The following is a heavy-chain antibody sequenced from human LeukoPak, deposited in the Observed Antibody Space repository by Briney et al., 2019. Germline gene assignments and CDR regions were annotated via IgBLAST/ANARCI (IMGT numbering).Heavy chain of an antibody. CDR2: ISAYNGNT. Sequence: GASVKVSCKASGYTFTSYGISWVRQAPGQGLEWMGWISAYNGNTNYAQKLQGRVTMTTDTSTSTAYIELRSLRSDDTAVYYCAREAGSTPDYYYGMDVWGQGTTVTVSS. CDR3: AREAGSTPDYYYGMDV. V-gene: IGHV1-18*01. CDR1: GYTFTSYG. J-gene: IGHJ6*02. D-gene: IGHD4-23*01.